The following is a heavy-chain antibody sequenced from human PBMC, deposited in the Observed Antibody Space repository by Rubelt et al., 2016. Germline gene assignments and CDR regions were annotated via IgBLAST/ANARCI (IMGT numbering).Heavy chain of an antibody. CDR1: GGSFSGYY. D-gene: IGHD2-2*01. CDR2: INHSGST. Sequence: QVPLQQWGAGLLKPSETLSLTCAVYGGSFSGYYWSWIRQPPGTGLEWIGEINHSGSTNYNPSLKSRGTISVDTSKNQFSLKLSSVTAADTAVYYCASVQVVPAAIGDDAFDIWGQGTMVTVSS. V-gene: IGHV4-34*01. J-gene: IGHJ3*02. CDR3: ASVQVVPAAIGDDAFDI.